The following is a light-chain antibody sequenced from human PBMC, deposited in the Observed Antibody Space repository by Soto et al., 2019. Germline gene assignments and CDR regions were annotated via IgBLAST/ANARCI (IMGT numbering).Light chain of an antibody. Sequence: DIQVTHSPSSLSASGGDRVTITCWGSQGISNYFAWDQQKPGKVHKLLIYDASTLQSGVPYRFSGSGFGTDFTLTISSLQPEDVATYYCQKYNSVPLAFGGGTKVEIK. CDR1: QGISNY. V-gene: IGKV1-27*01. CDR3: QKYNSVPLA. CDR2: DAS. J-gene: IGKJ4*01.